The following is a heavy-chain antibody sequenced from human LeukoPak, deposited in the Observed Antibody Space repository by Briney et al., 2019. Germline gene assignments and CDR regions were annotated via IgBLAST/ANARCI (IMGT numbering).Heavy chain of an antibody. D-gene: IGHD6-25*01. J-gene: IGHJ6*03. CDR2: INPSGGST. V-gene: IGHV1-46*01. Sequence: ASVKVSCKASGYTFTSYYMHWVRQAPGQGLEWLGIINPSGGSTSYAQKFQGRVTMTRDTSTSTVYMELSSLRPEDTAVYYCARADHIIAAYYYYYMDVWGKGTTVTVSS. CDR3: ARADHIIAAYYYYYMDV. CDR1: GYTFTSYY.